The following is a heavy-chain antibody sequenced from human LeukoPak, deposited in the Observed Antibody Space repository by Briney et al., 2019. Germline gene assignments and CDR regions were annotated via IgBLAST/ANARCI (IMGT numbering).Heavy chain of an antibody. J-gene: IGHJ4*02. V-gene: IGHV4-59*01. CDR1: GGSISSYY. Sequence: KPSETLSLTCTVSGGSISSYYWSWIRQPPGKGLEWIGYIYYSGSTNYNPSLKSRVTISVDTSKNQFSLKLSSVTAADMAVYYCARVRYYYDSSGYYPFPYFDYWGQGTLVTVSS. D-gene: IGHD3-22*01. CDR3: ARVRYYYDSSGYYPFPYFDY. CDR2: IYYSGST.